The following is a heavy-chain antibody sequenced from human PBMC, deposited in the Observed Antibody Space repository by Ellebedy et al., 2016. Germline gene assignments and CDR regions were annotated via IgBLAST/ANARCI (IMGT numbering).Heavy chain of an antibody. V-gene: IGHV1-8*01. J-gene: IGHJ4*02. CDR3: ARGDYSSSLVHGY. D-gene: IGHD6-13*01. CDR1: GYTFTSYD. Sequence: ASVKVSXXASGYTFTSYDINWVRQATGQGLEWMGWMNPNSGNTGYAQKFQGRVTMTRNTSISTAYMELSSLRSEDTAVYYCARGDYSSSLVHGYWGQGTLVTVSS. CDR2: MNPNSGNT.